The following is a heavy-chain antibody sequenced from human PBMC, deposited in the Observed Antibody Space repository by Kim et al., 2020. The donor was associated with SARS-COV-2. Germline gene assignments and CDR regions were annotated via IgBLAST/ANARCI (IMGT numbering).Heavy chain of an antibody. J-gene: IGHJ4*02. CDR2: IYYSGST. Sequence: SETLSLTCTVSGGSISSYYWSWIRQPPGKGLEWIGYIYYSGSTNYNPSLKSRVTISVDTSKNQFSLKLSSVTAADTAVYYCSASSRHPSIAAAGTPFDYWGQGTLVTVSS. D-gene: IGHD6-13*01. V-gene: IGHV4-59*08. CDR3: SASSRHPSIAAAGTPFDY. CDR1: GGSISSYY.